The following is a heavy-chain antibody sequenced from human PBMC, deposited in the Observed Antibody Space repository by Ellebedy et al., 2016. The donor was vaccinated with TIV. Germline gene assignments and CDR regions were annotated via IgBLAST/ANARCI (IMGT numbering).Heavy chain of an antibody. V-gene: IGHV1-18*01. CDR1: GYTFNSYS. J-gene: IGHJ5*02. CDR2: ISAYTGET. Sequence: ASVKVSCKASGYTFNSYSISWLRQAPGQGPEWMGWISAYTGETRYSQKYQGRVTLTTDTSTTTAYMELRSLRSDDTAVYYCVRVTGSIYQNWVDPWGQGTLVTVSS. D-gene: IGHD1-26*01. CDR3: VRVTGSIYQNWVDP.